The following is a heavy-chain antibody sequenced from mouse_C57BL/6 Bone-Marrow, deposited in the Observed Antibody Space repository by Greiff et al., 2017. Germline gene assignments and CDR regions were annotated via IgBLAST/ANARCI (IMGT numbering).Heavy chain of an antibody. CDR2: IYPGSGNT. J-gene: IGHJ2*01. D-gene: IGHD4-1*01. CDR3: ARFVTGDYFDY. Sequence: VQLQQSGPELVKPGASVKISCKASGYSFTSYYIHWVKQRPGQGLEWIGWIYPGSGNTKYNEKFKGKATLTADTSSSTAYMHLSSLTSEYSAVYYCARFVTGDYFDYWGQGTTLTVSS. V-gene: IGHV1-66*01. CDR1: GYSFTSYY.